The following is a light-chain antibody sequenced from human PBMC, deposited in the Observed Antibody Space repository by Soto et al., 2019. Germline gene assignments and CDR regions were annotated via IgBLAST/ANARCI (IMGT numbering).Light chain of an antibody. CDR1: SSDVGGYNY. CDR3: SSYTTSNNRQTV. Sequence: QSALTQPASVSGSPGQSITISCTGTSSDVGGYNYVSWYQQHPGKCPKFMIYDVSNRPSGASNRFSGSKSGNTASLTISGLQAEDEADYYCSSYTTSNNRQTVFGTGSKVTVL. CDR2: DVS. J-gene: IGLJ1*01. V-gene: IGLV2-14*01.